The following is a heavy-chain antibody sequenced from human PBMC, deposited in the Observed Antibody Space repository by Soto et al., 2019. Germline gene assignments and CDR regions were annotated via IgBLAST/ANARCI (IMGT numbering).Heavy chain of an antibody. CDR1: GGSFSGYY. Sequence: SETLSLTCAVYGGSFSGYYWSWIRQPPGKGLEWIGEINHSGSTNYNPSLKSRVTISVDTSKNQFSLKLSSVTAADTAVYYCARGLTAARTPDFDYWGQGTLVTVSS. D-gene: IGHD6-6*01. J-gene: IGHJ4*02. V-gene: IGHV4-34*01. CDR3: ARGLTAARTPDFDY. CDR2: INHSGST.